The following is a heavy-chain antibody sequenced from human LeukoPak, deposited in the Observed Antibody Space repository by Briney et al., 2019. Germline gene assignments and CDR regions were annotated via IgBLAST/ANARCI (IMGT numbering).Heavy chain of an antibody. V-gene: IGHV3-23*01. CDR1: GFTFSSYS. Sequence: GGSLRLSCAASGFTFSSYSMSWVRQAPGKGLEWVSSISGSGGSTYYADSVTGRFTISRDNSKNTLYLQMNSLRAEDTAVYYCAKCPYSSGWHHFDYWGQGTLVTVSS. CDR3: AKCPYSSGWHHFDY. D-gene: IGHD6-19*01. J-gene: IGHJ4*02. CDR2: ISGSGGST.